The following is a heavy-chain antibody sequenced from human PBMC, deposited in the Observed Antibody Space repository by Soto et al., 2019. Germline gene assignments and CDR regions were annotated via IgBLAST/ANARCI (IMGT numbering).Heavy chain of an antibody. CDR2: TYFRGST. CDR1: GGSITTPY. CDR3: SGYGSGSYYRY. J-gene: IGHJ4*01. V-gene: IGHV4-59*08. Sequence: PSETLSLTCTVSGGSITTPYWNWSWIRKPPGKGLEWIGFTYFRGSTNYNPSVRSRVTISLDASKNQLSLKLRSVTAADTAVYYCSGYGSGSYYRYWGHGTLVTV. D-gene: IGHD3-10*01.